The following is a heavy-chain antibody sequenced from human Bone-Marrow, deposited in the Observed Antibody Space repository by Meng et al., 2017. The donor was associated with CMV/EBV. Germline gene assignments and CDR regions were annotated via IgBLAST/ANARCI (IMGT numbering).Heavy chain of an antibody. V-gene: IGHV3-74*01. Sequence: GESLKISCAASGFTFSSYYMHWVRQPPGKGLVWVSRINTDGMSTTYADSVKGRFTISRDNSKNTLYLQMNSLRAEDTAVYYCARGKKGGELLYFDYWGQGPLVTVSS. J-gene: IGHJ4*02. CDR3: ARGKKGGELLYFDY. CDR1: GFTFSSYY. CDR2: INTDGMST. D-gene: IGHD1-26*01.